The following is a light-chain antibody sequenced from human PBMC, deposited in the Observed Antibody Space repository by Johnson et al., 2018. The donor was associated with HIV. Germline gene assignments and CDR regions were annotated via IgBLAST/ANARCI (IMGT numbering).Light chain of an antibody. Sequence: QSVLSQPPSVSAAPGQKVTISCSGSSSNIGKNYVSWYRHLPGTAPKLLIYDNDKRPSGIPDRFSASKSGSSATLGITGLQTGDEADYYCATWDSSLSACVFGPGTKVTIL. CDR2: DND. CDR1: SSNIGKNY. CDR3: ATWDSSLSACV. V-gene: IGLV1-51*01. J-gene: IGLJ1*01.